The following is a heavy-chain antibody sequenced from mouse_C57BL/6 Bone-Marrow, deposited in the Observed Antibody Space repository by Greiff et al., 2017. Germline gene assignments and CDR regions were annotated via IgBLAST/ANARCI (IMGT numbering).Heavy chain of an antibody. CDR2: ISDGGSYT. CDR3: ARDSADGYNY. V-gene: IGHV5-4*01. J-gene: IGHJ2*01. D-gene: IGHD2-3*01. Sequence: VMLVESGGCLVKPGGSLKLSCAASGFTFSSYAMSCVRQTPEKRLEWVATISDGGSYTYYPDNVKGRFTISRDNAKNNLYLQMSHLKSEDTAMYYCARDSADGYNYWGQGTTLTVSS. CDR1: GFTFSSYA.